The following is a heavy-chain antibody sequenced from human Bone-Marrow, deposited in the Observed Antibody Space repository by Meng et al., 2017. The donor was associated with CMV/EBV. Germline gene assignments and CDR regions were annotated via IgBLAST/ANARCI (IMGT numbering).Heavy chain of an antibody. CDR1: GYTFTEFY. CDR3: ARGGYCSGGSCPYYYYYGMDV. Sequence: ASVKVSCKASGYTFTEFYIHWVRQAPGQGLEWMGCINPHNGVTNYTHNFKGRFTLTRDTSINTAYMELSRLRSDDAAVYYCARGGYCSGGSCPYYYYYGMDVWGQGTTVTGSS. CDR2: INPHNGVT. V-gene: IGHV1-2*02. D-gene: IGHD2-15*01. J-gene: IGHJ6*02.